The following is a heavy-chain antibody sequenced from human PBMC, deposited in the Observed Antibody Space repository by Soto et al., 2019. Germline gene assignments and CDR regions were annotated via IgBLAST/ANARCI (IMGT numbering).Heavy chain of an antibody. CDR1: GFSFNEAW. CDR2: IKTSAGGGAT. V-gene: IGHV3-15*07. J-gene: IGHJ6*02. D-gene: IGHD2-15*01. CDR3: TTGSVEGI. Sequence: EVQLVQSAGGLVKPGGSLRLSCVASGFSFNEAWMNWVRQTPGEGPEWVGRIKTSAGGGATDYAAPVQGRFTISREDSKNALYLHINSLRTEDTAIFYCTTGSVEGIWGQGTTVTVSS.